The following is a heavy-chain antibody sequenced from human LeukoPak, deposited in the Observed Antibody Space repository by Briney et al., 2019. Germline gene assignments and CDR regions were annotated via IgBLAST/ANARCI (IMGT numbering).Heavy chain of an antibody. CDR3: ASMYSSGWSHPN. Sequence: SETLSLTCTVSGGPISSSSYYWGWIRQPPGKGLEWIGSIYYSGSTYYNPSLKSRVTISVDTSKNQFSLKLSSVTAADTAVYYCASMYSSGWSHPNWGQGTLVTVSS. V-gene: IGHV4-39*07. CDR1: GGPISSSSYY. D-gene: IGHD6-19*01. CDR2: IYYSGST. J-gene: IGHJ4*02.